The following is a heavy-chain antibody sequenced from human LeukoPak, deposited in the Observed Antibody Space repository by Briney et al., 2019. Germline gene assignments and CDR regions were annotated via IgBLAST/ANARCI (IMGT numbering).Heavy chain of an antibody. CDR2: IYYSGST. Sequence: PSETLSLTCTVSGGSISSGGYYWSWIRQHPGKGLEWIGYIYYSGSTYCNPSLKSRVTISVDTSKNQFSLKLSSVTAADTAVYYCARAIAVARTFDYWGQGTLVTVSS. CDR1: GGSISSGGYY. J-gene: IGHJ4*02. V-gene: IGHV4-31*03. D-gene: IGHD6-19*01. CDR3: ARAIAVARTFDY.